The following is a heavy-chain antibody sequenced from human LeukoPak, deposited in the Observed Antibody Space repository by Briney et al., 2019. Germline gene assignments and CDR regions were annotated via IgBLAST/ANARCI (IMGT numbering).Heavy chain of an antibody. V-gene: IGHV3-21*01. Sequence: GGSLRLSCAASGFTFSSYSMNWVRQAPGKGLEWVSSISSSSSYIYYADSVKGRFTISRDNAKNSLYLQMNSLRAEDTAVYYCARIGSSGYYYAPYYYFDYWGQGTPVTVSS. J-gene: IGHJ4*02. D-gene: IGHD3-22*01. CDR3: ARIGSSGYYYAPYYYFDY. CDR2: ISSSSSYI. CDR1: GFTFSSYS.